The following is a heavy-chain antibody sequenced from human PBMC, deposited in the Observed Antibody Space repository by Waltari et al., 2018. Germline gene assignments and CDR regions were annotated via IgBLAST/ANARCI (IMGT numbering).Heavy chain of an antibody. CDR2: IYYSGST. D-gene: IGHD6-13*01. Sequence: QVQLQESGPGLVKPSETLSLTCPVSGCSISSYYWRWIRQPPGKGLEWIGYIYYSGSTNYNPSLKSRVTISVDTSKNQFSLKLSSVTAADTAVYYCARDKVHSSSWIYGMDVWGQGTTVTVSS. CDR1: GCSISSYY. V-gene: IGHV4-59*01. J-gene: IGHJ6*02. CDR3: ARDKVHSSSWIYGMDV.